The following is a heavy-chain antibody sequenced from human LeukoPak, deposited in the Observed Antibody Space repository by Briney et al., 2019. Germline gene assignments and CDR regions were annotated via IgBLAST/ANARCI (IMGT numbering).Heavy chain of an antibody. V-gene: IGHV1-2*02. Sequence: ASVKVSCKASGYTFTGYYMHWVRQAPGQGLEWMGWINPNSGGTNYAQKFQGRVTMTRDTSISTAYMELSRLRSDDTAVYYCARGLGGSYYPPKSWGQGTLVTVSS. CDR1: GYTFTGYY. CDR2: INPNSGGT. CDR3: ARGLGGSYYPPKS. J-gene: IGHJ5*02. D-gene: IGHD1-26*01.